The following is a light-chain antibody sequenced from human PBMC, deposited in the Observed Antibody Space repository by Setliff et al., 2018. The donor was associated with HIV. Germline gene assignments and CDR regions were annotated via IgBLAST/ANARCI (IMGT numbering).Light chain of an antibody. CDR1: SSDIGGYTY. CDR2: DVS. Sequence: QSALTQPASVSGSPGQSITISCTGTSSDIGGYTYVCWYQQHPGKAPKLMIYDVSNRPSGVSNRFSGSKSGNTASLTISGLQAEDEADYYCTSYTTNSPWVFGGGTKGTVL. CDR3: TSYTTNSPWV. J-gene: IGLJ3*02. V-gene: IGLV2-14*03.